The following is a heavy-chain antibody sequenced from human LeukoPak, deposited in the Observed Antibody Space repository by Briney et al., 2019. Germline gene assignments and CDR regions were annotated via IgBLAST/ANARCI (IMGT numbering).Heavy chain of an antibody. CDR3: ARLYYDSRYYYYYYMDV. CDR2: IYYSGST. V-gene: IGHV4-39*01. Sequence: SETLSLTCTVSGGSISSSSYYWGWIRQPPGKGLEWIGIIYYSGSTYYNPSLKSRVTISVDTSKNQFSLKLSSVTAADTAVYYCARLYYDSRYYYYYYMDVWGKGTTVTVSS. D-gene: IGHD3-22*01. CDR1: GGSISSSSYY. J-gene: IGHJ6*03.